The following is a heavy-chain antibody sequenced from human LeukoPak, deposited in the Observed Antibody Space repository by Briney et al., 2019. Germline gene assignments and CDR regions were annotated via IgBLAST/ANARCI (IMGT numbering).Heavy chain of an antibody. CDR3: ARVILPWLVGGGWYSDY. V-gene: IGHV3-7*01. Sequence: GGSLRLSCAASGFTFSSYWMSWVRQAPGKGLEWVANIKQDGSEKYYVDPVKGRFTISRDNAKNSLYLQMNSLRAEDTAVYYCARVILPWLVGGGWYSDYWGQGTLVTVSS. J-gene: IGHJ4*02. D-gene: IGHD6-19*01. CDR2: IKQDGSEK. CDR1: GFTFSSYW.